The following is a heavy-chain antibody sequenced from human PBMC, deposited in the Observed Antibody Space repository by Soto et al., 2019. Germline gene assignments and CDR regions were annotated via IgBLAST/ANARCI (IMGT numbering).Heavy chain of an antibody. CDR3: ARDFDSSFYYYYYYGMDV. D-gene: IGHD3-22*01. CDR2: ISAYNGNT. V-gene: IGHV1-18*01. J-gene: IGHJ6*02. CDR1: GYTFTSYG. Sequence: GASVKVSCKASGYTFTSYGISWVRQAPGQGLEWMGWISAYNGNTNYAQKLQGRVTMTTDTSTSTAYMELRSLRSDDTAVYYCARDFDSSFYYYYYYGMDVWGQGTTVTVSS.